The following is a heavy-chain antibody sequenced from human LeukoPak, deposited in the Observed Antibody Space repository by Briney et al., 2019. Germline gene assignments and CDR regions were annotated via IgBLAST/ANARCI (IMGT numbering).Heavy chain of an antibody. D-gene: IGHD2-2*01. V-gene: IGHV3-30-3*01. J-gene: IGHJ3*02. CDR3: ARGEWGYCSSTSCPVPDAFDI. CDR1: GFTFSSYA. Sequence: PGRSPRLSCAASGFTFSSYAMHWVRQAPGKGLEWVAVISYDGSNKYYADSVKGRFTISRDNSKNTLYLQMNSLRAEDTAVYYCARGEWGYCSSTSCPVPDAFDIWGQGTMVTVSS. CDR2: ISYDGSNK.